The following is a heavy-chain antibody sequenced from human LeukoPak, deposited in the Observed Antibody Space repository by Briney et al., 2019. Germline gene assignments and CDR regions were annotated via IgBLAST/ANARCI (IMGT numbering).Heavy chain of an antibody. D-gene: IGHD3-22*01. V-gene: IGHV4-34*01. CDR3: AGGQTYYYDTSGYYPSIYYGMDV. J-gene: IGHJ6*02. CDR1: GWSFSGYY. CDR2: INHGEST. Sequence: PSETLSLTCAVSGWSFSGYYWYWIRQPPGKGLEWIGEINHGESTNYNPSLKSRATLSVDTSKNQFSLKLTSVTAADTAVYYCAGGQTYYYDTSGYYPSIYYGMDVWGQGTTVIVSS.